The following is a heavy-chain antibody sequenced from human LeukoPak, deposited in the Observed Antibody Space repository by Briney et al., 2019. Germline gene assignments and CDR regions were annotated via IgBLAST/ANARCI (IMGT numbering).Heavy chain of an antibody. CDR1: GFTFSSYS. D-gene: IGHD1-26*01. Sequence: PGRSLRLSCAASGFTFSSYSMNWVRQAPGEGLEWVSSISSSSSYIYYADSVKGRFTISRDNAKNSLYLQMNSLRAEDTAVYYCARDQDQWEPLVYWGQGTLVTVSS. CDR2: ISSSSSYI. V-gene: IGHV3-21*01. CDR3: ARDQDQWEPLVY. J-gene: IGHJ4*02.